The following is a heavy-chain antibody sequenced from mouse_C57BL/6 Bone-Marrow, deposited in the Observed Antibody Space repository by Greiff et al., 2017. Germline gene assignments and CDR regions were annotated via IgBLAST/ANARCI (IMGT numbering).Heavy chain of an antibody. CDR3: ARDSNDQAWFAY. V-gene: IGHV1-7*01. CDR1: GYTFTSYW. CDR2: INPSSGYT. D-gene: IGHD2-12*01. Sequence: VKLMESGAELAKPGASVKLSCKASGYTFTSYWMHWVKQRPGQGLEWIGYINPSSGYTKYNQKFKDKATLTADKSSSTAYMELRSLTSEDTAVYYCARDSNDQAWFAYWGQGTLVTVSA. J-gene: IGHJ3*01.